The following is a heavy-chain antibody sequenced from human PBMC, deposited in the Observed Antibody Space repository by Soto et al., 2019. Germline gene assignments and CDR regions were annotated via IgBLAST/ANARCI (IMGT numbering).Heavy chain of an antibody. CDR1: GFTFSSYG. CDR3: ARDVLGCSGGSCYSPSFDP. Sequence: GGSLRLSCAASGFTFSSYGMHWVRQAPGKGLEWVAVIWYDGSKKYYADSVKGRFTISRDNSNNTLYLQMNSLGAEDTAVYYCARDVLGCSGGSCYSPSFDPWGQGTLVTVSS. V-gene: IGHV3-33*01. CDR2: IWYDGSKK. D-gene: IGHD2-15*01. J-gene: IGHJ5*02.